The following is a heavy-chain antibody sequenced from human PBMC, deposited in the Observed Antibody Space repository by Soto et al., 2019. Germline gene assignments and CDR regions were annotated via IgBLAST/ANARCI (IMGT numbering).Heavy chain of an antibody. D-gene: IGHD3-22*01. V-gene: IGHV1-18*01. CDR2: ISAYNGNT. CDR1: GYTCTSYG. CDR3: ARFMTYYYDSSGYYASD. Sequence: QVQLVQYGAEVQKPGASVKVSCKASGYTCTSYGISWVRQAPGQRLEWMGWISAYNGNTNYAQKLQGRVTMTTDTSTSTAYMELRSLRSDDTAVYYCARFMTYYYDSSGYYASDWGQGTLVTVSS. J-gene: IGHJ4*02.